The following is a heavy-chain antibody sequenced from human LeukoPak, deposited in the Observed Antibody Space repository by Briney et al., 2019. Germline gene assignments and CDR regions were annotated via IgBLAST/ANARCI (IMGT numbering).Heavy chain of an antibody. CDR1: GGSLSSSSYY. V-gene: IGHV4-39*07. D-gene: IGHD3-22*01. CDR3: AREEYYYDSSGYVDY. CDR2: IYYSGST. Sequence: PSETLSLTCTVSGGSLSSSSYYWGWIRQPPGKGLEWIGSIYYSGSTYYNPSLKSRVTISVDTSKNQFSLKLSSVTAADTAVYYCAREEYYYDSSGYVDYWGQGTLVIVSS. J-gene: IGHJ4*02.